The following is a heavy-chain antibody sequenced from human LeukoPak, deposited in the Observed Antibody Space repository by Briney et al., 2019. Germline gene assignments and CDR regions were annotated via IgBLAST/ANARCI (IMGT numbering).Heavy chain of an antibody. V-gene: IGHV4-59*01. CDR3: GRMVLGGGPFQH. CDR2: IFYTGST. Sequence: PSETLCLTCTASGGSISSYYRSWIRQPPGKGLEWIGSIFYTGSTTYNPSLMSRVITSSDTSKNNFSLLLSSMTAADTPVYYCGRMVLGGGPFQHCGQGTLVTVSS. CDR1: GGSISSYY. J-gene: IGHJ1*01. D-gene: IGHD3-10*01.